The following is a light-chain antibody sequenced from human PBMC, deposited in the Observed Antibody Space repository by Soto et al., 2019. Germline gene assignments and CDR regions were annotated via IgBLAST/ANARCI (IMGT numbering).Light chain of an antibody. CDR3: AAWHDSLSCRL. CDR1: RSNIGSNY. J-gene: IGLJ2*01. Sequence: QSVLTQPPSASGTPGQRVTISCSGSRSNIGSNYVYWYQQLPGTAPKLLIYRNDERPSGVPDRFSGSKSGTSGSLAISGLRSEDEADYYCAAWHDSLSCRLFGGGTKVTLL. V-gene: IGLV1-47*01. CDR2: RND.